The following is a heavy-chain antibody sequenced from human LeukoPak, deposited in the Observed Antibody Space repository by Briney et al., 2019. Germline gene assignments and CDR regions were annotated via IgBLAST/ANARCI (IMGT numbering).Heavy chain of an antibody. J-gene: IGHJ4*02. CDR3: ARGGSYPDLDY. D-gene: IGHD1-26*01. Sequence: PGGSLRLSCAASGFTVSSNYMSWVRQAPGKGLEWVSIIYSGGSTFYADSVKGRFTISRDNSKNTLYLQMNSLRAEDTAVYYCARGGSYPDLDYWGQGTLVTVSS. V-gene: IGHV3-53*01. CDR1: GFTVSSNY. CDR2: IYSGGST.